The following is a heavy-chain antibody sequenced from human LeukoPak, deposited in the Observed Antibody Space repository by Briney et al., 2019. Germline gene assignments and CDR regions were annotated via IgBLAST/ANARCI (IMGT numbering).Heavy chain of an antibody. D-gene: IGHD3-9*01. CDR1: GFTFDDYG. CDR3: ARGWGYTYDKYFQF. Sequence: RPVGSLRLSCAASGFTFDDYGMSWARQAPGKGLEWVSVVYWNGGSTGYADSVKGRFTGSINNAKNSLYLQMNSLRTEQTALYYCARGWGYTYDKYFQFWGRGTRVTVSS. V-gene: IGHV3-20*04. CDR2: VYWNGGST. J-gene: IGHJ1*01.